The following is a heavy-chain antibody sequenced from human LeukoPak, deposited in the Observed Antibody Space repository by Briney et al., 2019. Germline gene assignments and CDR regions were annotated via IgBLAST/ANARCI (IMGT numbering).Heavy chain of an antibody. D-gene: IGHD5-24*01. CDR3: TRGPTHQWLYYGMDV. J-gene: IGHJ6*02. V-gene: IGHV3-49*04. CDR1: GFTFGDHA. Sequence: GGSLRLSCTTSGFTFGDHAMSWARQAPGKGLEWVGFIRSKSYGGTTEYAASVKGRFTISRDDSKSIAYLQMDSLKTDDTAMYYCTRGPTHQWLYYGMDVWGQGTTVTVSS. CDR2: IRSKSYGGTT.